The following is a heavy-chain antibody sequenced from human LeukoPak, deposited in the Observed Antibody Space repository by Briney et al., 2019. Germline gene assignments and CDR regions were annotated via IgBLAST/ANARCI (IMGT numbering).Heavy chain of an antibody. Sequence: SETLSLTCTVSGGSISSYYWSWIRQPPGKGLEWIGYIYYSGSTNYNPSLKSRVTISVDTSKNQFSLKLSSVTAADTAVYYCARDLPFDSSGYYLGDAFDIWGQGTMVTVSS. CDR3: ARDLPFDSSGYYLGDAFDI. D-gene: IGHD3-22*01. CDR1: GGSISSYY. CDR2: IYYSGST. J-gene: IGHJ3*02. V-gene: IGHV4-59*01.